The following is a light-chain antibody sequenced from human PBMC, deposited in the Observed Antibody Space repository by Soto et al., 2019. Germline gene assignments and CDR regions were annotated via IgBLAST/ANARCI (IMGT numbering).Light chain of an antibody. CDR1: QSVSSY. J-gene: IGKJ4*01. V-gene: IGKV3-11*01. CDR2: DVS. CDR3: QQRSNWPLT. Sequence: EIVLTQSPATLSLSPGERATLSCRASQSVSSYLAWYQQKPGQAPSLLIYDVSNRATGIPARFSGSGSGTDFTLTISSLEPEDFAVYYWQQRSNWPLTFGGGTKVEIK.